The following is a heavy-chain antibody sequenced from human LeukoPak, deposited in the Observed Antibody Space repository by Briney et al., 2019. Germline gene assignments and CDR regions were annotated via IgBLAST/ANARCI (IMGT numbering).Heavy chain of an antibody. J-gene: IGHJ4*02. CDR1: GFTVSSNY. CDR3: ARAGMRKPYDY. Sequence: GGSLRLSCAVSGFTVSSNYMSWVRQAPGKGLEWVSVIYSIGNTYYADSVKGRFTISRDTSKNTVYLQMNSLRAEDTAVYYCARAGMRKPYDYWGQGALVTVSS. D-gene: IGHD1-14*01. V-gene: IGHV3-53*01. CDR2: IYSIGNT.